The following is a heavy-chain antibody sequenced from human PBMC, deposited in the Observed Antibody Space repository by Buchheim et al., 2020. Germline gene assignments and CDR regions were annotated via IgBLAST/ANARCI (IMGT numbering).Heavy chain of an antibody. Sequence: QVQLVQSGAEVKKPGASVKVTCKASGYTFTSYYMHWVRQAPGQGLEWMGIINPSGGSTSYAQKFQGRVTMTRDTSTSTVYMELSSLRSEDTAVYYCARDSGGLLLWFGAELDVWGQGTT. J-gene: IGHJ6*02. CDR1: GYTFTSYY. CDR3: ARDSGGLLLWFGAELDV. V-gene: IGHV1-46*01. D-gene: IGHD3-10*01. CDR2: INPSGGST.